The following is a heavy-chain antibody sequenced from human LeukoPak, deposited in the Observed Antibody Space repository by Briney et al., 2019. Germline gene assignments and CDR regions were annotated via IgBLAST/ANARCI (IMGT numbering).Heavy chain of an antibody. CDR1: GYTLSELS. CDR3: ATGPSKLPWEVLYVDL. D-gene: IGHD1-7*01. V-gene: IGHV1-24*01. J-gene: IGHJ4*02. Sequence: GASVKVSCKVSGYTLSELSMNWVRQAPGEGLEWMGGFDPQGGETIYAQKFQGRVTMTEDTSSDTAYLDLSSLKSEDTAVYYCATGPSKLPWEVLYVDLGGQGTLVTVSS. CDR2: FDPQGGET.